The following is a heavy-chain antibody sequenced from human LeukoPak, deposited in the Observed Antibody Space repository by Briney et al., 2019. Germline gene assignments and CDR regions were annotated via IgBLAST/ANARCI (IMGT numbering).Heavy chain of an antibody. CDR2: IYYSGST. V-gene: IGHV4-59*08. CDR3: ARRAGYSSGWYEGRFYYFDY. D-gene: IGHD6-19*01. CDR1: GGSISSYY. Sequence: PSGTLSLTCTVSGGSISSYYWSWIRQPPGKGLEWIGYIYYSGSTNYNPSLKSRVTISVDTSKNQFSLKLSSVTAADTAVYYCARRAGYSSGWYEGRFYYFDYWGQGTLVTVSS. J-gene: IGHJ4*02.